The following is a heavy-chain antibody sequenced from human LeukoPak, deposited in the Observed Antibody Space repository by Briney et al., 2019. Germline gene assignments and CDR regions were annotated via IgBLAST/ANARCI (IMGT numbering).Heavy chain of an antibody. Sequence: PSQTLSLTCTVSGGSISSGSYYWSWIRQPAGKGLEWIGHIYTTGNTDYNPSLKSRVTISVDTSKNQFSLELSSVTAADTAVYYCARGGPYSNSKIDPWGQGTLVTVSS. CDR1: GGSISSGSYY. CDR2: IYTTGNT. CDR3: ARGGPYSNSKIDP. J-gene: IGHJ5*02. D-gene: IGHD6-6*01. V-gene: IGHV4-61*09.